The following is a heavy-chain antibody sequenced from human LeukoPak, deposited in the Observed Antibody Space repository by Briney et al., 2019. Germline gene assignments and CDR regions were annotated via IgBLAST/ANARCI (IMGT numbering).Heavy chain of an antibody. D-gene: IGHD6-13*01. Sequence: GGSLRLSCAASGFTFSSHWMSWVRQAPGKGLEWVSAISGSGGSTYYADSVKGRFTISRDNSKNTLYLQMNSLRAEDTAVYYCAKDLNRSSWGEGDAFDIWGQGTMVTVSS. J-gene: IGHJ3*02. CDR1: GFTFSSHW. CDR3: AKDLNRSSWGEGDAFDI. CDR2: ISGSGGST. V-gene: IGHV3-23*01.